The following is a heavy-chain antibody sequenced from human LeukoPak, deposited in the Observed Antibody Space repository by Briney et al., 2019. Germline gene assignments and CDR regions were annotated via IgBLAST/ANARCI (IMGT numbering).Heavy chain of an antibody. CDR3: ARDRYYDFWSGYTDSYYYMDV. Sequence: PSETLSLTCTVSGGSISSYYWSWIRQPPGKGLEWIGYIYYSGSTNYNPSLKSRVTISVDTSKNQFSLKLSSVTAADTAVYYCARDRYYDFWSGYTDSYYYMDVWGKGTTVTVSS. V-gene: IGHV4-59*01. J-gene: IGHJ6*03. CDR1: GGSISSYY. CDR2: IYYSGST. D-gene: IGHD3-3*01.